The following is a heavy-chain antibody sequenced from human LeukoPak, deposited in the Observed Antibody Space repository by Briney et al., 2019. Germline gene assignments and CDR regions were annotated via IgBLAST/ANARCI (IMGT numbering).Heavy chain of an antibody. CDR2: IIPIFGTA. CDR1: GGTFSSYA. J-gene: IGHJ3*02. D-gene: IGHD2-2*02. CDR3: AREDGPAAIEQLGQDAFDI. Sequence: SVKVSCKASGGTFSSYAISWVRQATGQGLEWMGGIIPIFGTANYAQKFQGRVTITADESTSTAYMELSSLRSEDTAVYYCAREDGPAAIEQLGQDAFDIWGQGTMVTVSS. V-gene: IGHV1-69*13.